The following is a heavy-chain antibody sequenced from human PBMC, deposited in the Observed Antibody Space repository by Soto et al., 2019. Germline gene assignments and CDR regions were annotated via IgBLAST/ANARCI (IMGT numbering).Heavy chain of an antibody. CDR3: ARDNEHYNTCDS. D-gene: IGHD3-10*01. Sequence: GGSLRLSCAASGFTFSIYPMNWVRQAPGKGLEWVSSISSTSEYIYYADSLKGRFTISRDNAKNSLYLQMNSLRAEDTAVYYSARDNEHYNTCDSWGQGTLVTVSS. V-gene: IGHV3-21*01. CDR2: ISSTSEYI. J-gene: IGHJ4*02. CDR1: GFTFSIYP.